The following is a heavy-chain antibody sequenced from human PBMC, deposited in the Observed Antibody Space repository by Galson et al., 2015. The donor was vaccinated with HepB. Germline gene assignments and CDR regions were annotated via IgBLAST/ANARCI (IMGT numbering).Heavy chain of an antibody. J-gene: IGHJ4*02. CDR2: IGASTGNT. CDR1: GYTFSIYG. V-gene: IGHV1-18*01. CDR3: ARFGGAETFDY. D-gene: IGHD4-23*01. Sequence: SVKVSCKASGYTFSIYGITWVRQAPGQGLEWMGWIGASTGNTNYAQKLQGRVTMTADTSTTTAYMELRSLTSDDTAVYYCARFGGAETFDYWGQGTLVTVSS.